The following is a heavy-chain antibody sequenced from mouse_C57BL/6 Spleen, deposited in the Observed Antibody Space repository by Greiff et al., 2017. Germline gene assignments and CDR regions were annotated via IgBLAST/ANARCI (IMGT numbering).Heavy chain of an antibody. CDR1: GFTFSDYY. D-gene: IGHD2-5*01. J-gene: IGHJ2*01. Sequence: EVKVVESEGGLVQPGSSMKLSCTASGFTFSDYYMAWVRQVPEKGLEWVANINYDGSSTYYLDSLKSRFIISRDNAKNILYLQMSSLKSEDTATYYCARVDYYSNYLYYFDYWGQGTTLTVSS. CDR2: INYDGSST. CDR3: ARVDYYSNYLYYFDY. V-gene: IGHV5-16*01.